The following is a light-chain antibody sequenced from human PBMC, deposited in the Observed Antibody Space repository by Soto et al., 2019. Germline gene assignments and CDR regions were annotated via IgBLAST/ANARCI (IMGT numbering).Light chain of an antibody. CDR1: QGINIF. CDR3: QQLSTYPYT. J-gene: IGKJ2*01. V-gene: IGKV1-9*01. Sequence: DIQLTQSPSFLSASLGDRVTITCRASQGINIFLAWFQQKPGKAPNLLISAASTLQSGVPSRFSGSASGTEFTLTISSLQPEDFATYYCQQLSTYPYTFGQGTKVDIK. CDR2: AAS.